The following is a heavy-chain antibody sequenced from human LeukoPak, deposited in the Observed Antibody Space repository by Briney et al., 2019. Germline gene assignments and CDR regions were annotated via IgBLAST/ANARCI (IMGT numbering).Heavy chain of an antibody. CDR3: ARDSTSTFDY. D-gene: IGHD1-1*01. Sequence: GGSLRLSCAASGFTFDDYTMHWVRQAPGKGLEWVSLISWDGGSTYYADSVKGRFTISRDNSKNSLYLQMNSLRTEDTALYYCARDSTSTFDYWGQGTLVTVSS. J-gene: IGHJ4*02. CDR1: GFTFDDYT. V-gene: IGHV3-43*01. CDR2: ISWDGGST.